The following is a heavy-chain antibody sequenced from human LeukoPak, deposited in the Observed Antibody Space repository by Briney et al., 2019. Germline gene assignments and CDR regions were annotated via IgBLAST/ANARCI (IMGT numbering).Heavy chain of an antibody. Sequence: SETLSLTCAVYGGSFSGYYWSWIRQPPGKGLEWIGSIYYSGSTYYNPSLKSRVTISVDTSKNQFSLKLSSVTAADTAVYYCASSFAYSSLYFDYWGQETLVTVSP. CDR1: GGSFSGYY. CDR3: ASSFAYSSLYFDY. V-gene: IGHV4-34*01. J-gene: IGHJ4*02. CDR2: IYYSGST. D-gene: IGHD6-6*01.